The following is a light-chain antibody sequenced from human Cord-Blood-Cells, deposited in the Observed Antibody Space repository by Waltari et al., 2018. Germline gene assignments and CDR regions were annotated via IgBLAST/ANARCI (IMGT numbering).Light chain of an antibody. V-gene: IGLV4-60*02. CDR3: ETWDSNTLV. CDR2: LEGSGSY. J-gene: IGLJ3*02. Sequence: QPVLTQSSSASASLGSSVKLTCTLSSGHSSYIIAWHQQQPGKAPRYLMKLEGSGSYNKGGGGPDRFSGSSSGADRYLTISNLQFEDEADYYCETWDSNTLVFGGGTKLTVL. CDR1: SGHSSYI.